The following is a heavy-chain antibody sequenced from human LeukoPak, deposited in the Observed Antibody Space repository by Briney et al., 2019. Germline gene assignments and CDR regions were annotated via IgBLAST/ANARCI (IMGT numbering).Heavy chain of an antibody. J-gene: IGHJ5*02. CDR2: IDASGDAT. CDR1: GFTFSHYA. Sequence: GESLRLSCAASGFTFSHYAMYWVRQAPGKGLECVSSIDASGDATYYADSVKGRFTISRDNSKNTFYLQMNSLRAEDTAVYYCAKGSGSGWYGWFAPWGQGTLVTVSS. D-gene: IGHD6-13*01. V-gene: IGHV3-23*01. CDR3: AKGSGSGWYGWFAP.